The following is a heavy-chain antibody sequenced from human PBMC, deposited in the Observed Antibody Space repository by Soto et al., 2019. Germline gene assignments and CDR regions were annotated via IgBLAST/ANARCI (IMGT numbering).Heavy chain of an antibody. V-gene: IGHV1-18*01. CDR3: VKVGSGWTFDY. D-gene: IGHD6-19*01. CDR2: ISAYNGNT. CDR1: GYTFTSYG. J-gene: IGHJ4*02. Sequence: ASVKVSCKASGYTFTSYGISWVRQAPGQGLEWMGWISAYNGNTYYGDSVKGRFTISRDNSKNTLYLQMSSLRAEDTAVYYCVKVGSGWTFDYWGQGTLVTVSS.